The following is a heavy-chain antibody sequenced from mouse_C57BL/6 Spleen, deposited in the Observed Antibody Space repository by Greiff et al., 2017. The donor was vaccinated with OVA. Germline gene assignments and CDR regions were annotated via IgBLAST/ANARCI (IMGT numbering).Heavy chain of an antibody. J-gene: IGHJ4*01. V-gene: IGHV10-1*01. D-gene: IGHD4-1*01. CDR3: VRQEGLGQGDAMDY. CDR2: IRSKSNNYAT. CDR1: GFSFNTYA. Sequence: DVHLVESGGGLVQPKGSLKLSCAASGFSFNTYAMNWVRQAPGKGLEWVARIRSKSNNYATYYADSVKDRFTISRDDSESMLYLQMNNLKTEDTAMYYCVRQEGLGQGDAMDYWGQGTSVTVSS.